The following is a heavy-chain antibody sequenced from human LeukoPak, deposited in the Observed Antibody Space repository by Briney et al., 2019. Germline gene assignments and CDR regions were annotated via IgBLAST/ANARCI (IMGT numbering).Heavy chain of an antibody. D-gene: IGHD4-17*01. J-gene: IGHJ4*02. CDR3: ARGTITTVTDS. CDR2: IYYSGST. V-gene: IGHV4-59*12. Sequence: PSETLSLTCTVSGASISTYYWSWIRQPPGRGLEWVGYIYYSGSTNYNPSLESRVTISVDESRTQLSLRLESVTAADTAVYYCARGTITTVTDSWGPGTQVTVSS. CDR1: GASISTYY.